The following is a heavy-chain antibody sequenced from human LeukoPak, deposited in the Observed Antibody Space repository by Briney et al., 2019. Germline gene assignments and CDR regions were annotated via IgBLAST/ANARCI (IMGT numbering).Heavy chain of an antibody. Sequence: GASVNVSCKASGGTFSSYAISWVRQAPGQGLEWMGGIIPIFGTANYAQKFQGRVTITADESTSTAYMELSSLRSEDTAVYYCARGTVVVPGGYMDVWGKGTTVTVSS. CDR2: IIPIFGTA. CDR1: GGTFSSYA. CDR3: ARGTVVVPGGYMDV. D-gene: IGHD2-2*01. V-gene: IGHV1-69*13. J-gene: IGHJ6*03.